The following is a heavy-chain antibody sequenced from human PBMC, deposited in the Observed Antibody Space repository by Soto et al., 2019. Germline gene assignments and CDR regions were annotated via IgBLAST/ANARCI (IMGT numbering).Heavy chain of an antibody. Sequence: QVQLVQSGAEVKKPGASVKVSCKASGDTFTNYDINWVRQATGQGLEWMGRMNPNSGKTGYAQKFQGRVTMTTNTSITTAYMELSSLRSEDTAVYYCARGRNGMDVWGQGTTVTVSS. CDR2: MNPNSGKT. CDR1: GDTFTNYD. V-gene: IGHV1-8*01. CDR3: ARGRNGMDV. J-gene: IGHJ6*02.